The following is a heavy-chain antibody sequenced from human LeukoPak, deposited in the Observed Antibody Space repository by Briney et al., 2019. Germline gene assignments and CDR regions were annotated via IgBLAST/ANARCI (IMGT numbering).Heavy chain of an antibody. V-gene: IGHV3-23*01. J-gene: IGHJ4*02. Sequence: GGSLRLSCAASGFTFSSYAMSWVRQAPGKGLEWVSGISGSGGSTYYADSVKGRFTISRDNSKNTLYLQMNSLRAEDTAVYYCAKDSSGWYSAIDYWGQGTLVTVSS. D-gene: IGHD6-19*01. CDR2: ISGSGGST. CDR1: GFTFSSYA. CDR3: AKDSSGWYSAIDY.